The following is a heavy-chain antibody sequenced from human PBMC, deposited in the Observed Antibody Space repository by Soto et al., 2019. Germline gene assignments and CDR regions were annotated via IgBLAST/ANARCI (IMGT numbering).Heavy chain of an antibody. J-gene: IGHJ6*02. CDR3: ARDYSDSSGYYYYYYGMDV. V-gene: IGHV1-2*02. CDR2: INPNSGGT. D-gene: IGHD3-22*01. CDR1: GYTFTGYY. Sequence: AAVKVSCKASGYTFTGYYMHWVRQAPGQGLEGMGWINPNSGGTNYAQKFQGGVTMTRDTSISTAYMELSRLRYDDTAVYYCARDYSDSSGYYYYYYGMDVWGQGTTVTVSS.